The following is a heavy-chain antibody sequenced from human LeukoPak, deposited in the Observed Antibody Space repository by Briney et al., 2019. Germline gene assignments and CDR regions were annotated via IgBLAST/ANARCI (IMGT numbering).Heavy chain of an antibody. CDR3: ARDHVLRFLEWSPYFDY. Sequence: GGSLRLSCAASGFTFSSYAMHWVRQAPGKGLEWVAVISYDGSNKYYADSVKGRFTISRDNSKNTLYLQMNSLRAEDTAVYYCARDHVLRFLEWSPYFDYWAREPWSPSPQ. CDR2: ISYDGSNK. J-gene: IGHJ4*02. D-gene: IGHD3-3*01. CDR1: GFTFSSYA. V-gene: IGHV3-30*04.